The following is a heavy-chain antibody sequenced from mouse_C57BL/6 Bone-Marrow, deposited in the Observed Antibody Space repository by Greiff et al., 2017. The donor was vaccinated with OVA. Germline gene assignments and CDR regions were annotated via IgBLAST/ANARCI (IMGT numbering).Heavy chain of an antibody. J-gene: IGHJ4*01. CDR2: IYPGDGDT. CDR3: AREDSSGPYYAMDY. V-gene: IGHV1-80*01. D-gene: IGHD3-2*02. Sequence: LQESGAELVKPGASVKISCKASGYAFSSYWMNWVKQRPGKGLEWIGQIYPGDGDTNYNGKFKGKATLTADKSSSTAYMQLSSLTSEDSAVYFCAREDSSGPYYAMDYWGQGTSVTVSS. CDR1: GYAFSSYW.